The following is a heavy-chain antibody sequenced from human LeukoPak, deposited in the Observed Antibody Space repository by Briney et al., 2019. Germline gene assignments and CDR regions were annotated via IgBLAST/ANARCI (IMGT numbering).Heavy chain of an antibody. Sequence: SETLSLTCTVSGGSISSYYWSWIRQPPGKGLEWIGYIYYSGSTNYNPSLKSRVTISVDTSKNQFSLKLSSVTAADTAVYYCARGFYGSGSYSPPYYYMDVWGKGTAVTISS. CDR1: GGSISSYY. CDR3: ARGFYGSGSYSPPYYYMDV. D-gene: IGHD3-10*01. CDR2: IYYSGST. V-gene: IGHV4-59*01. J-gene: IGHJ6*03.